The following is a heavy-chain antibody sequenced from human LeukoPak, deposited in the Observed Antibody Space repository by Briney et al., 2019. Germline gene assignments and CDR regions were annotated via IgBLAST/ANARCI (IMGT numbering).Heavy chain of an antibody. Sequence: ASVKVSCKASGYTFTSYYMHWVRQAPGQGLEWMGIINPSGGSTSYAQKFQGRVTMTRDTSTSTVYMELSSLRSEDTAVYYCARGVGNYYYYYYGMDVWGQGTTVTVSS. CDR2: INPSGGST. CDR3: ARGVGNYYYYYYGMDV. J-gene: IGHJ6*02. D-gene: IGHD7-27*01. CDR1: GYTFTSYY. V-gene: IGHV1-46*01.